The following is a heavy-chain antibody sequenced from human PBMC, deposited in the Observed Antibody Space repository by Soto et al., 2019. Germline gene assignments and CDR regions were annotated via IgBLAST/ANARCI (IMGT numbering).Heavy chain of an antibody. D-gene: IGHD2-2*01. V-gene: IGHV1-69*13. Sequence: ASVKVSCKASGGTFSSYAISWVRQAPGQGLEWMGGIIPIFGTANYAQKFQGRVTITADESTSTAYMELSSLRSEDTAVYYCARKKGYCSSTSCYLNYYYGMDVWGQGTTVTVSS. CDR2: IIPIFGTA. CDR1: GGTFSSYA. J-gene: IGHJ6*02. CDR3: ARKKGYCSSTSCYLNYYYGMDV.